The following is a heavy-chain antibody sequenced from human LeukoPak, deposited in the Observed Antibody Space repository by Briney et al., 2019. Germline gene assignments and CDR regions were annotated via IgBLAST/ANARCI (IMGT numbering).Heavy chain of an antibody. J-gene: IGHJ4*02. CDR1: GGTFSSYA. CDR2: IIPIFGTA. D-gene: IGHD3-3*01. V-gene: IGHV1-69*13. Sequence: SVKVSCRASGGTFSSYAISWVRQAPGQGLEWMGGIIPIFGTANYAQKFQGRVTITADESTSTAYMELSSLRSEDTAVYYCVAYYDFWSGYFRYHYFDYWGQGTLVTVSS. CDR3: VAYYDFWSGYFRYHYFDY.